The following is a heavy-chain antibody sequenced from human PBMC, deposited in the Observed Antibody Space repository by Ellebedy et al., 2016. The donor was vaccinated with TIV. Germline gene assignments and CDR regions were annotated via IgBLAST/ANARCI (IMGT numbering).Heavy chain of an antibody. J-gene: IGHJ6*02. CDR1: GFTFSGYS. Sequence: GESLKISCAASGFTFSGYSMHWVRQAPGKGLVWVSRSYGHDMSTTYAASVEGRFTISRDDAKNTLSLQMNSLRAEDTAVYYCARGSWACSGSMDVWGQGTAVTVSS. CDR3: ARGSWACSGSMDV. V-gene: IGHV3-74*01. D-gene: IGHD6-19*01. CDR2: SYGHDMST.